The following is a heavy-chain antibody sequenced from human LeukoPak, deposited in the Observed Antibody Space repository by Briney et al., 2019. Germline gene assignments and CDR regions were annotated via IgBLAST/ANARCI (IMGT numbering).Heavy chain of an antibody. V-gene: IGHV4-4*09. Sequence: SETLSLTCAVSVASISNYYWSWIRQAPGKGLEWIGYISTSGSTNYNPSLKSRVSISLDTSNNRFSLNLNFVTAADTAVYFCTSPRTSYRYTFDYWGPGALVTVSS. D-gene: IGHD5-18*01. CDR3: TSPRTSYRYTFDY. CDR2: ISTSGST. J-gene: IGHJ4*02. CDR1: VASISNYY.